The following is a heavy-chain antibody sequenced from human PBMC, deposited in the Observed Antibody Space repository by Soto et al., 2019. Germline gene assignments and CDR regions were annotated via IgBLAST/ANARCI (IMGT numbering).Heavy chain of an antibody. Sequence: PGGSLRLSCAASGFTFSSYGMHWVRQAPGKGLEWVAVISYDGSNKYYADSVKGRFTISRDNSKNTLYLQMNGLRAEDTALYYCAKVRCGSTSCSESFDYWGQGTLVTVSS. V-gene: IGHV3-30*18. J-gene: IGHJ4*02. CDR2: ISYDGSNK. CDR1: GFTFSSYG. CDR3: AKVRCGSTSCSESFDY. D-gene: IGHD2-2*01.